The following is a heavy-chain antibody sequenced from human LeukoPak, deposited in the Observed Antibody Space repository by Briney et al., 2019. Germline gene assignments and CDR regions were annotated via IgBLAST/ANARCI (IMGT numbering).Heavy chain of an antibody. CDR2: IFYSGNT. J-gene: IGHJ4*02. Sequence: KASETLSLTCTVSGDSISNHYWSWIRQPPGKGLVWIGYIFYSGNTHYNPSLKSRVTMSVDTSKNQFSLRLNSVTPADTAVYYCARDRGEGIVGTFDYWGQGTLVTVSS. V-gene: IGHV4-59*11. CDR3: ARDRGEGIVGTFDY. D-gene: IGHD1-26*01. CDR1: GDSISNHY.